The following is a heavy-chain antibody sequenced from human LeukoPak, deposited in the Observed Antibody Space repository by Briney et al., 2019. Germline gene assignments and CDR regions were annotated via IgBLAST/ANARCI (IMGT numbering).Heavy chain of an antibody. Sequence: GGSLRLSCTASGFSFSGHWMHWARQLPGKGLVWVSRISPTGSTTSYADSVKGRFTVSRDNSKNTLYLQMNSLRVEDTAVYYCARDRAGGYDVFDFWGQGTLVTVSS. J-gene: IGHJ4*02. V-gene: IGHV3-74*01. D-gene: IGHD5-12*01. CDR3: ARDRAGGYDVFDF. CDR2: ISPTGSTT. CDR1: GFSFSGHW.